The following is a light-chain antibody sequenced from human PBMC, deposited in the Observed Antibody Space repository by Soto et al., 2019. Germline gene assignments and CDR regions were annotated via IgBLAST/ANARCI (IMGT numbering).Light chain of an antibody. V-gene: IGKV3-20*01. CDR3: QQYGNSRT. CDR2: GAS. CDR1: QSVSSRY. J-gene: IGKJ1*01. Sequence: EIVLTQSPDTLSLSPGERATLSCRASQSVSSRYLAWYQQKAGQALRLLIYGASSRATGIPDRFSGSGSGTDFTLTISRLGPEDFAVYYCQQYGNSRTFGQGTKVDIK.